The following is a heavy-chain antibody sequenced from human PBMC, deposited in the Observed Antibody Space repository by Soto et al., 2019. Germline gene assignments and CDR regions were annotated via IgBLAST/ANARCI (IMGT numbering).Heavy chain of an antibody. CDR2: IIPIFGTA. CDR3: ASHRRSNYYDSSGYYYYFDY. J-gene: IGHJ4*02. V-gene: IGHV1-69*01. D-gene: IGHD3-22*01. CDR1: GGTFSSYA. Sequence: QVQLVQSGAEVKKPGSSVKVSCKASGGTFSSYAISWVRQAPGQGLEWMGGIIPIFGTANYAQKFQGRDTITADESTSTAYMELSSLRSEDTAVYYCASHRRSNYYDSSGYYYYFDYWGQGTLVTVSS.